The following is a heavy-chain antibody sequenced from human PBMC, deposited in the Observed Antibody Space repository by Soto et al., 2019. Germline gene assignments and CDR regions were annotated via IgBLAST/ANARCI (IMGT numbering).Heavy chain of an antibody. CDR2: ITRDGRKT. CDR3: ARGDYYDSSGPFSDAFDI. J-gene: IGHJ3*02. Sequence: PGGSLRLSCTASGFTFSGYAMSWVRQSPGKELEWVAAITRDGRKTCYADSVEGRFTISRDNAKKTLYLQMNSLRAEDTAVYYCARGDYYDSSGPFSDAFDIWGQGTMVTVSS. CDR1: GFTFSGYA. D-gene: IGHD3-22*01. V-gene: IGHV3-23*01.